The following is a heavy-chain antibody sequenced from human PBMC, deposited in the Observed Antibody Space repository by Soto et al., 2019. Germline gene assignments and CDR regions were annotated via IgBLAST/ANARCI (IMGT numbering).Heavy chain of an antibody. Sequence: AGSLRLSCAASGFTFSSYAMHWVRQAPGKGLEWVAVISYDGSNKYYADSVKGRFTISRDNSKSTLYLQMNSLRAEDTAVYYCASGRTYYDFWSGYLIYWGQGTLVTVSS. D-gene: IGHD3-3*01. J-gene: IGHJ4*02. CDR2: ISYDGSNK. CDR1: GFTFSSYA. CDR3: ASGRTYYDFWSGYLIY. V-gene: IGHV3-30-3*01.